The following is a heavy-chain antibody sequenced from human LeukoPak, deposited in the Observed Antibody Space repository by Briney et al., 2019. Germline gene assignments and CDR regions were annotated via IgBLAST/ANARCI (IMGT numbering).Heavy chain of an antibody. Sequence: SETLSLTCTVSGGSISSYSWSWIRQPAGKGLEWIGRIYSNGNTNYNPSLKSRVTMSVDTSKNQFSLKLSSVTAADTAVYYCARLIAVAPHYYFDYWGQGTLVTVSS. J-gene: IGHJ4*02. CDR2: IYSNGNT. V-gene: IGHV4-4*07. CDR1: GGSISSYS. CDR3: ARLIAVAPHYYFDY. D-gene: IGHD6-19*01.